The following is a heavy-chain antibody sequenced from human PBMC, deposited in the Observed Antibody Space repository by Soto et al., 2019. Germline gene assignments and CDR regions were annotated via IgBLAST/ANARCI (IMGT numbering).Heavy chain of an antibody. J-gene: IGHJ4*02. D-gene: IGHD1-26*01. V-gene: IGHV3-73*01. CDR2: IRSKANSYAT. CDR3: ARLWSEREPNFDY. CDR1: GITFGSRA. Sequence: AGGSLRLSCVASGITFGSRAMHWVRQASGKGLEWVGRIRSKANSYATVYAASVKGRFTISRDDSKNTAYLQMNSLKTEDTAVYYCARLWSEREPNFDYWGQGTLVTVSS.